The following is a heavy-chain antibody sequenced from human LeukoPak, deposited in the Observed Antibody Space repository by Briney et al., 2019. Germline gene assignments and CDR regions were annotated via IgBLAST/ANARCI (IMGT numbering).Heavy chain of an antibody. CDR2: IIPILGIA. V-gene: IGHV1-69*02. D-gene: IGHD5-12*01. Sequence: SSVKVSCKASGGTFSSYTISWVRQAPGQGLEWMGRIIPILGIANYAQKFQGRVTITADKSTSTAYMELSSLRSEDTAVYYCARGTSVATPVDYWGQGTLVTVSS. CDR3: ARGTSVATPVDY. J-gene: IGHJ4*02. CDR1: GGTFSSYT.